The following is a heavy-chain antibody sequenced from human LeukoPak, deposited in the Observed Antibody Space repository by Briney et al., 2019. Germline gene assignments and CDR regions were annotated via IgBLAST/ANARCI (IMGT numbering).Heavy chain of an antibody. V-gene: IGHV4-4*02. CDR2: IYHSGST. J-gene: IGHJ4*02. D-gene: IGHD3-10*01. CDR3: ARTRVRGVYPDYFDY. CDR1: GGSISSSNW. Sequence: SETLSLTCAVSGGSISSSNWWSWVRQPPGKGLEWIGEIYHSGSTNYNPSLKSRVTISVDTSKNQFSLKLSSVTAADTAVYYCARTRVRGVYPDYFDYWGQGTLVTVSS.